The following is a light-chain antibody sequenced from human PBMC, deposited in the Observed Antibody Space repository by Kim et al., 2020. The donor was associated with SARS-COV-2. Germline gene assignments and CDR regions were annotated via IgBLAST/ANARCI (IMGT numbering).Light chain of an antibody. CDR1: QDIKKY. CDR3: KQSDNLPLT. Sequence: DIQMTQSPSSLSASVGDRVTITCQARQDIKKYLNWFQQKPGQAPKLLIYDTSNLELGAPLRFSGSGSGTHFTLTISGLQPVDAATYCCKQSDNLPLTFGPGTKVDIK. J-gene: IGKJ3*01. V-gene: IGKV1-33*01. CDR2: DTS.